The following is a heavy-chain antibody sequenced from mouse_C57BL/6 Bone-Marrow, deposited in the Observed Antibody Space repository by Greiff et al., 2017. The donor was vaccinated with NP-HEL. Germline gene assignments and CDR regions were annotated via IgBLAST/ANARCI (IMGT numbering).Heavy chain of an antibody. D-gene: IGHD1-2*01. CDR3: TIHYYGFYAMDY. Sequence: EVQLQESGTVLARPGASVKMSCKTSGYTFTSYWMHWVKQRPGQGLEWIGAIYPGNSDTSYNQKFKGKAKLTAVTSASTAYMELSSLTNEDSAVYYCTIHYYGFYAMDYWGQGTSVTVSS. CDR2: IYPGNSDT. CDR1: GYTFTSYW. J-gene: IGHJ4*01. V-gene: IGHV1-5*01.